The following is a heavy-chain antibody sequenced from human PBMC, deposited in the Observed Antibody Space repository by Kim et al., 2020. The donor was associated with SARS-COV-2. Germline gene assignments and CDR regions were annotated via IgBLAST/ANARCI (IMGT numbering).Heavy chain of an antibody. J-gene: IGHJ3*01. Sequence: GGSLRLSCAASGFTFNNYAMSWVRQAPGKGLEWVSSISGSLGSTYYADSVKGRFTISRDNSKNTLYLRMNSLRAEDTAVYFCAKVSMGDYVWGSYRAF. CDR2: ISGSLGST. CDR1: GFTFNNYA. CDR3: AKVSMGDYVWGSYRAF. V-gene: IGHV3-23*01. D-gene: IGHD3-16*02.